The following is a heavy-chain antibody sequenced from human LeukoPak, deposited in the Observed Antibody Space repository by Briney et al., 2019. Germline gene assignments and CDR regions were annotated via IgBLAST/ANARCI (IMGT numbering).Heavy chain of an antibody. D-gene: IGHD3-16*01. CDR1: GGSISSYY. CDR3: ASFRLEDLAFDI. V-gene: IGHV4-59*01. CDR2: IYYSGST. J-gene: IGHJ3*02. Sequence: PSETLSLTCTVSGGSISSYYWSWIRQPPGKGLEWIGYIYYSGSTNYNPSLKSRVTISVDTSKNQFSLKLSSVTAADTAVYYCASFRLEDLAFDIWGQGTMVTVSS.